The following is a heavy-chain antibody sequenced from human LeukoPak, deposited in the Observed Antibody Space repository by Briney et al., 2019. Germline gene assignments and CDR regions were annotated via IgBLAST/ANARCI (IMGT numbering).Heavy chain of an antibody. D-gene: IGHD6-6*01. J-gene: IGHJ3*02. V-gene: IGHV1-69*13. CDR2: IIPIFGTA. CDR3: ARGSRLAARPGAFDI. Sequence: SVKVSCKASGGTFSSYAISWVRQAPGQGLEWMGGIIPIFGTANYAQKFHGRVTITADESTSTAYMELSSLRSEDTAVYYCARGSRLAARPGAFDIWGQGTMVTVSS. CDR1: GGTFSSYA.